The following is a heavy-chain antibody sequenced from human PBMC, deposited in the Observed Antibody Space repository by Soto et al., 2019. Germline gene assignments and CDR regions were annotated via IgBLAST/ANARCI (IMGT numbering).Heavy chain of an antibody. V-gene: IGHV1-3*01. Sequence: SVKVSCKASGYTFTTYPMHWVRQAPGQRLEWMGWINAGNGNTKYSQKFQGRVTITRDASASTAYMELSSLRSEDTAVYYCARDPGSYGSGSYFFFDYWGQGTLVTVSS. CDR1: GYTFTTYP. CDR3: ARDPGSYGSGSYFFFDY. J-gene: IGHJ4*02. CDR2: INAGNGNT. D-gene: IGHD3-10*01.